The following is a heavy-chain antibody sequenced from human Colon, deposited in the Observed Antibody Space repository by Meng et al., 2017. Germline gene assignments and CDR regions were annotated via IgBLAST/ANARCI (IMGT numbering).Heavy chain of an antibody. CDR1: GFTVSDYD. D-gene: IGHD1-7*01. Sequence: GGSLTLSCVVSGFTVSDYDMHWVRQAPGKGLEWVAVMSSDGTKRFYADSVKGRFTISRDNAKNTLDLQINSLRAEDTAVYYCARGWNYGDYWGQGTLVTVSS. CDR2: MSSDGTKR. CDR3: ARGWNYGDY. J-gene: IGHJ4*02. V-gene: IGHV3-30*01.